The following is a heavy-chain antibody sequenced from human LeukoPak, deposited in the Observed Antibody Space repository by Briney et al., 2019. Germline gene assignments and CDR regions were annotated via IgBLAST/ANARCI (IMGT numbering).Heavy chain of an antibody. J-gene: IGHJ6*03. Sequence: PGGSLRLSCAASGFTFDDYAMHWVRQAPGKGLEWVSGISWNSGSIGYADSVKGRFTISRDNAKNSLYLQMNSLRAEDTAVYYCARDRPYNWNSRGYYYYYYMDVWGKGTTVTVSS. D-gene: IGHD1-1*01. CDR1: GFTFDDYA. V-gene: IGHV3-9*01. CDR2: ISWNSGSI. CDR3: ARDRPYNWNSRGYYYYYYMDV.